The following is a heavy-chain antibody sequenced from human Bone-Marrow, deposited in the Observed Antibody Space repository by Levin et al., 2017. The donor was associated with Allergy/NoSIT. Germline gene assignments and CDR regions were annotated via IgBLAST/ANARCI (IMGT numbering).Heavy chain of an antibody. J-gene: IGHJ6*02. Sequence: GESLKISCEASGFSFNSYSMNWVRQAPGRGLEWISSISASGSSIFYAHSVEGRFTVSRDNAKKSVYLRMSSLGADDTARYYCARGDYSSAMDVWGHGTMVTVSS. CDR2: ISASGSSI. CDR1: GFSFNSYS. D-gene: IGHD3-10*01. V-gene: IGHV3-21*04. CDR3: ARGDYSSAMDV.